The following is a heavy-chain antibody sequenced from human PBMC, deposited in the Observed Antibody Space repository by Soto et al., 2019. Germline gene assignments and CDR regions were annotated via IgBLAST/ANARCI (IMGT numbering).Heavy chain of an antibody. Sequence: SETLSLTCTVSGGSISSYYWSWIRPPPGKGLEWIGYIYYSGSTNYNPSLKSRVTISVDTSKNQFSLKLSSVTAADTAVYYCARHLNYYDSSGYVPYYYYGRDVWGQGTTVTVS. CDR2: IYYSGST. V-gene: IGHV4-59*08. D-gene: IGHD3-22*01. CDR1: GGSISSYY. J-gene: IGHJ6*02. CDR3: ARHLNYYDSSGYVPYYYYGRDV.